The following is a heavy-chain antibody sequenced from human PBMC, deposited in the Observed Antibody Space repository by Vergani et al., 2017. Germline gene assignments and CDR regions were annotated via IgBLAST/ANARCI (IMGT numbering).Heavy chain of an antibody. V-gene: IGHV4-34*01. J-gene: IGHJ4*02. D-gene: IGHD3-10*01. CDR3: ARARPAYGSGRYYNAPRYFDY. CDR1: GGSFSGYY. Sequence: QVQLQQWGAGLLKPSETLSLTCAVYGGSFSGYYWSWIRQPPGKGLEWIGEINHSGSTNYNPSLKSRVTRSVDTSKNQFSLKLSSVTAADTAVYYCARARPAYGSGRYYNAPRYFDYWGQGTLVTVSS. CDR2: INHSGST.